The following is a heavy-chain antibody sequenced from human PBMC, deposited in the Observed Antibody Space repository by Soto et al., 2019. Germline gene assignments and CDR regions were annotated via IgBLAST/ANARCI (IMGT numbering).Heavy chain of an antibody. J-gene: IGHJ4*02. CDR2: IKSKTDGGTT. D-gene: IGHD3-22*01. Sequence: GGSLRLSCAASGFTFSNAWMNWVRQAPGKGLEWVGRIKSKTDGGTTDYAAPVKGRFTISRDDSKNTLYLQMNSLKTEDTAVYYCTTDVNPPHYYYDSSGYRYWGQGTLVTVSS. CDR1: GFTFSNAW. V-gene: IGHV3-15*07. CDR3: TTDVNPPHYYYDSSGYRY.